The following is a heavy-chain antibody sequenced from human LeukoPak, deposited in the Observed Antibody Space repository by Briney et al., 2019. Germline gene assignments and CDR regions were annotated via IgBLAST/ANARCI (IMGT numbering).Heavy chain of an antibody. CDR1: GFTFSSYG. D-gene: IGHD4-17*01. CDR2: TSVNGAVT. V-gene: IGHV3-48*01. J-gene: IGHJ4*02. CDR3: ARDRDGDEDFDY. Sequence: PGGSLRLSCAASGFTFSSYGVNWVRRAPGKGLEWLSHTSVNGAVTTYADSVKGRFTISSDTAKNSLYLQLNSLTVGDTAMYYCARDRDGDEDFDYWGRGTLVTVSS.